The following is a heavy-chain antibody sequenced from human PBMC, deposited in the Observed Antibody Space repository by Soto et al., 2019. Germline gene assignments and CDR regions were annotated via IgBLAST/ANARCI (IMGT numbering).Heavy chain of an antibody. CDR1: GGTFSSYA. V-gene: IGHV1-2*04. Sequence: GASVKVSCKASGGTFSSYAISWVRQAPGQGLEWMGWVNPNSGGTNYAQKFQGWVTMTRDTSISTAYMELSSLRSEDTAVYYCARVYYDILTGRDRPYYYYMDVWGKGTTVTVSS. D-gene: IGHD3-9*01. CDR3: ARVYYDILTGRDRPYYYYMDV. J-gene: IGHJ6*03. CDR2: VNPNSGGT.